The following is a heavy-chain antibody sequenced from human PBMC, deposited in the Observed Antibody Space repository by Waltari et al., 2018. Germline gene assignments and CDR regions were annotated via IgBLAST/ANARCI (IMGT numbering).Heavy chain of an antibody. D-gene: IGHD2-2*03. Sequence: QVQLVQSGAAVEKPEASVKVSCKASGGTFSSYAIRWVRQTPGHRLEWGGRIIPILGIANYAQKFQGRVTITADKSTSTAYMELSSLRSEDTAVYYCARDHLDIVVVPAAPGGYYYYGMDVWGQGTTVTVSS. CDR1: GGTFSSYA. J-gene: IGHJ6*02. CDR3: ARDHLDIVVVPAAPGGYYYYGMDV. CDR2: IIPILGIA. V-gene: IGHV1-69*04.